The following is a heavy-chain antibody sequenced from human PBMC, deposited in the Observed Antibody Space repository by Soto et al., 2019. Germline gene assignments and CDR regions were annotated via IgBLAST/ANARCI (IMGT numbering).Heavy chain of an antibody. CDR2: IIPIIGKA. V-gene: IGHV1-69*02. Sequence: QVQLVQSGAEVKKPGSSVKVSCKASGGTFSSYTFIWVRQAPGQGLEWMGRIIPIIGKATSAQNFQGRVTITADQSTSKANLELSSLRSEDTAVSYCAMSDDVINHEGPISFYGGQGTLVTVSS. D-gene: IGHD3-16*01. J-gene: IGHJ4*02. CDR1: GGTFSSYT. CDR3: AMSDDVINHEGPISFY.